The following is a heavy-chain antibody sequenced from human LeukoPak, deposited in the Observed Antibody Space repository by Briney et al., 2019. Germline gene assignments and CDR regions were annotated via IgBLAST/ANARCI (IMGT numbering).Heavy chain of an antibody. CDR3: ARHLLRDLWFGELRRYYFDY. J-gene: IGHJ4*02. D-gene: IGHD3-10*01. Sequence: SETLSLTCTVSGGSISNSSYYWSWIRQPPGKGLEWIGEINHSGSTNYNPSLKSRVTISVDTSKNQFSLKLSSVTAADTAVYYCARHLLRDLWFGELRRYYFDYWGQGTLVTVSS. CDR1: GGSISNSSYY. V-gene: IGHV4-39*01. CDR2: INHSGST.